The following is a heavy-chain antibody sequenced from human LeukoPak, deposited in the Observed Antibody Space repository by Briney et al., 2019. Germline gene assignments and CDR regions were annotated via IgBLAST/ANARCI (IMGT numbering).Heavy chain of an antibody. D-gene: IGHD3-10*01. CDR2: ISSSGSTT. Sequence: PGGSLRLSCAASGFTFSSYEMTWVRQAPGKGLEWVSYISSSGSTTHYADSVKGRFTISRDNSKNTLYLQMNSLRAEDTAVYYCAKDGSYGSGGVFDIWGQGTMVTVSS. CDR3: AKDGSYGSGGVFDI. CDR1: GFTFSSYE. V-gene: IGHV3-48*03. J-gene: IGHJ3*02.